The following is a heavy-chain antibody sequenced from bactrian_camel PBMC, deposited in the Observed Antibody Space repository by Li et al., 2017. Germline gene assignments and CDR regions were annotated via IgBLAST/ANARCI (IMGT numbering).Heavy chain of an antibody. CDR3: AATIVVVDIRRDLDESDFGY. CDR1: LNPTSNYC. D-gene: IGHD7*01. J-gene: IGHJ6*01. CDR2: IGVYESP. Sequence: HVQLVESGGGSVQTGGSLRLSCVASLNPTSNYCLGWIHQAPGKEREGVAAIGVYESPSYATSVMGRFTISKDNTKNTLYLQMDSLKPEDTAMYYCAATIVVVDIRRDLDESDFGYWGQGTQVTVS. V-gene: IGHV3S55*01.